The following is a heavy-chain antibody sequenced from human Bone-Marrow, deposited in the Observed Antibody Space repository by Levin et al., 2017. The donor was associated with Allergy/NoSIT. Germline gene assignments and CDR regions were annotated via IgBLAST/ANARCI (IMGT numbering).Heavy chain of an antibody. D-gene: IGHD4-17*01. J-gene: IGHJ4*02. V-gene: IGHV4-31*01. CDR2: IYYSGTT. CDR3: ARGHAYGDYFDF. Sequence: RSQTLLLTCIVSGDSFSNGAYYWTWIRQHPGKGLEWIGNIYYSGTTYYNPSLQSPVSMSVDKSKNQFSLNLSSVTAADTALYYCARGHAYGDYFDFWGQGIRVTVSS. CDR1: GDSFSNGAYY.